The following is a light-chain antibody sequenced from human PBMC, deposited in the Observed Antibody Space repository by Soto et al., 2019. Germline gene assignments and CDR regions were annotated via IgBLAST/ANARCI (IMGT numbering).Light chain of an antibody. CDR1: QSISSGY. CDR2: GAS. J-gene: IGKJ4*01. V-gene: IGKV3-20*01. CDR3: QPYGGSPLLT. Sequence: ETVLTQSPGTLSLSPGERATLSCRASQSISSGYLAWYQQRPGQAPRLLISGASNRAPGIPDRFRGSGSGIDVPLTISRLEPEDFAVYCCQPYGGSPLLTVGGGPKVELK.